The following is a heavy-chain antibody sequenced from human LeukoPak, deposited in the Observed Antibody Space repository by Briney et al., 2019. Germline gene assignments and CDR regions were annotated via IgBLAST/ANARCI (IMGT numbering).Heavy chain of an antibody. J-gene: IGHJ3*02. D-gene: IGHD6-13*01. CDR1: GFTFSSYS. Sequence: GGSLRLSCAASGFTFSSYSMNWVRQAPGKGLEWVSSISSSSSYIYYADSVKGRFTISRDNAKNSLYLQMNSLRAEDTAVYYCARDVRGSSWYFGAFDIWGQGTMVTVSS. CDR2: ISSSSSYI. CDR3: ARDVRGSSWYFGAFDI. V-gene: IGHV3-21*01.